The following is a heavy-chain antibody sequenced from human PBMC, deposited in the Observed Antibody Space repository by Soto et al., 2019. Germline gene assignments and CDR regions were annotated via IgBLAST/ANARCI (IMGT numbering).Heavy chain of an antibody. CDR1: GFTFSGSA. CDR2: IRSKANSYAT. V-gene: IGHV3-73*02. Sequence: EVQLVESGGGLVQPGGSLKLSCAASGFTFSGSAVNWVRQASGKGLEWLGRIRSKANSYATAYAASLKGRFTISRDDSKNTAYLQMNSLQTEDTAVYYCIGVVYDSSVSGGFWGQGTLVTVSS. CDR3: IGVVYDSSVSGGF. D-gene: IGHD3-22*01. J-gene: IGHJ1*01.